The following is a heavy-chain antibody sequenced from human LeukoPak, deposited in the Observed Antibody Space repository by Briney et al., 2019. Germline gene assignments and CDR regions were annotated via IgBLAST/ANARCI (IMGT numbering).Heavy chain of an antibody. CDR1: GFTFSSLT. CDR3: ARSIGAAYFDN. J-gene: IGHJ4*02. V-gene: IGHV3-64*04. CDR2: IRSDGGNT. Sequence: GGSLRLSCSASGFTFSSLTMHWVRQAPGKGLEYVSGIRSDGGNTYYADSVRGRFSISRDNSKNTLYLQMNSLRAEDTAVYYCARSIGAAYFDNWGQGTLVTVSS. D-gene: IGHD6-13*01.